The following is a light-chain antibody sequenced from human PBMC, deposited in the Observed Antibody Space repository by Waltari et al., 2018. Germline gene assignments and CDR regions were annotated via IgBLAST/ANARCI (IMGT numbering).Light chain of an antibody. CDR3: AAWDDSLSVV. CDR1: SSNIGSTA. Sequence: QSVLTQPPSASGTPGQRVTISCSGSSSNIGSTAVNWYQQLPGTAPKLVIYSNNERPSGVPDRFSGSKSGTSASLAISGLQSEDEADYYCAAWDDSLSVVFGGGTKLTVL. CDR2: SNN. J-gene: IGLJ2*01. V-gene: IGLV1-44*01.